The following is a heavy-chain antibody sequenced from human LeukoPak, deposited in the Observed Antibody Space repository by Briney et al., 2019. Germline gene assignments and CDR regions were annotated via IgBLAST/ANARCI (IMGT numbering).Heavy chain of an antibody. V-gene: IGHV3-23*01. D-gene: IGHD4-17*01. CDR2: ITGSHGRT. CDR3: TKDPNGDYVGAFDP. J-gene: IGHJ5*02. CDR1: GFTLSSFA. Sequence: GGSLRLSCAASGFTLSSFAMTWVRRAPGKGLEWVSSITGSHGRTYNTDSVKGRFTISRDNSQNTLYLQMNSLTAEDTAVYYCTKDPNGDYVGAFDPWGQGTLVTVSS.